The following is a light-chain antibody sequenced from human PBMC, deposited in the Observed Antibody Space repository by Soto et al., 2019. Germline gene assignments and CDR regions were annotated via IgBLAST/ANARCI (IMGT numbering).Light chain of an antibody. CDR3: QQRSNWPPGTT. J-gene: IGKJ5*01. V-gene: IGKV3-11*01. Sequence: EIVLTQSPATLPLSPGERATLSCRASQSVSSYLAWYQQKPGQAPRLLIYDASNRATGIPARFSGSGSGTDFTLTISSLEPEDFAVYYCQQRSNWPPGTTFGQGTRLEIK. CDR2: DAS. CDR1: QSVSSY.